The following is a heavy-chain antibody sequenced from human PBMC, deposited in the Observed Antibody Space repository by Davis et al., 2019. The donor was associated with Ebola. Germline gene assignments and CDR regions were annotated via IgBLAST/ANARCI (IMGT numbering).Heavy chain of an antibody. CDR3: ARDAFSLSRYDTEDH. D-gene: IGHD3-9*01. V-gene: IGHV3-21*01. J-gene: IGHJ4*02. CDR1: GFTFSRHS. Sequence: GESLKISCGASGFTFSRHSMNWVRQAPGKGLEWVSYISGSATSTFYADSVKGRFTITRDNARDSLYLQMDSLRVEDTAIYYCARDAFSLSRYDTEDHWGQGTLVTVSS. CDR2: ISGSATST.